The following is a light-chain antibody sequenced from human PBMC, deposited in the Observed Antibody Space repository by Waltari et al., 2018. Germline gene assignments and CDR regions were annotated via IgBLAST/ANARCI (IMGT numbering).Light chain of an antibody. CDR1: QSVSSSY. V-gene: IGKV3-20*01. J-gene: IGKJ1*01. Sequence: EIVLTQSPGTLSLSPGERATLSCRASQSVSSSYLAWYQQKPGQPPRLLIYGASSRATGIPDRFSGSWSGTDFTLTISRLEPEDFAVYYCQQYGSSPRTFGQGTKVEIK. CDR2: GAS. CDR3: QQYGSSPRT.